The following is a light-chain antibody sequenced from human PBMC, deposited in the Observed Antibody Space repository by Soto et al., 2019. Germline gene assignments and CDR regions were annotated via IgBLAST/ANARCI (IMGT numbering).Light chain of an antibody. Sequence: DIHSTHAPSFLSASVGEIVTITFRVSQGMSSYLAWYQQKPGKAPKLLIYAASTLQGGVPSRFSGSGSGTEFTLTISSLQPEDFATYYCQQLNSYPRTFGGGTKV. CDR2: AAS. CDR3: QQLNSYPRT. V-gene: IGKV1-9*01. J-gene: IGKJ4*01. CDR1: QGMSSY.